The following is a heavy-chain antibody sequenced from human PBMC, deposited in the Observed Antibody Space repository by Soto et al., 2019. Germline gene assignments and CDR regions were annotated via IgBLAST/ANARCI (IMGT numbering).Heavy chain of an antibody. CDR3: ARVRRFELKIVVVVAATQDFDY. Sequence: HPGGSLRLSCAASGFTFSSYWMSWVRQAPGKGLEWVANIKQDGSEKYYVDSVKGRFTISRDNAKNSLYLQMNSLRAEDTAVYYCARVRRFELKIVVVVAATQDFDYWGQGTLVTVSP. CDR2: IKQDGSEK. V-gene: IGHV3-7*01. D-gene: IGHD2-15*01. CDR1: GFTFSSYW. J-gene: IGHJ4*02.